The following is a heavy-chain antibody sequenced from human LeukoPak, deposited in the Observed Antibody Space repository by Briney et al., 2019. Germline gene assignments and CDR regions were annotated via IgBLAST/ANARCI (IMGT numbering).Heavy chain of an antibody. V-gene: IGHV3-23*01. CDR1: GLTFSSYA. CDR3: AKGGGYDFWSGGFDY. D-gene: IGHD3-3*01. J-gene: IGHJ4*02. Sequence: GGSLRLSCAAPGLTFSSYAMTRVRQVPGKGLGSCSAVSGSGSSTYYADPVKGRFTISRENSKNTLYLQMNSLRAEDTAVYYCAKGGGYDFWSGGFDYWGQGTLGTVSS. CDR2: VSGSGSST.